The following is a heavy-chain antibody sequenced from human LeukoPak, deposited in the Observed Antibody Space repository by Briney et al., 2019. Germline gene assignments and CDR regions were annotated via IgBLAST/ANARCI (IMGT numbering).Heavy chain of an antibody. CDR1: GFTFSSYG. Sequence: GGSLRLSCAASGFTFSSYGMSWVRQAPGKGLEWVSVISGSGGSTYYADSVKGRFTISRDNSKNTLYLQMNSLRAEDMAVYYCAKTSGGSGWYVDRFDPWGQGTLVTVSS. V-gene: IGHV3-23*01. CDR3: AKTSGGSGWYVDRFDP. D-gene: IGHD6-19*01. CDR2: ISGSGGST. J-gene: IGHJ5*02.